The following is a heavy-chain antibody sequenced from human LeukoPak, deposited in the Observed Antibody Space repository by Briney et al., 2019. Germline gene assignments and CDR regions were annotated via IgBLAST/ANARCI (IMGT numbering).Heavy chain of an antibody. D-gene: IGHD3-22*01. CDR2: IYYSGST. CDR3: AKVSDRDSSGYYWGFEY. J-gene: IGHJ4*02. V-gene: IGHV4-59*08. Sequence: MPSEPLSLTCTVSGGSISGYYWSWIRQPPGKGLECIGYIYYSGSTNYNPSLKSRVTISVDTSRNQFSLKLTSVTAADTAVYYCAKVSDRDSSGYYWGFEYWGQGTLVTVSS. CDR1: GGSISGYY.